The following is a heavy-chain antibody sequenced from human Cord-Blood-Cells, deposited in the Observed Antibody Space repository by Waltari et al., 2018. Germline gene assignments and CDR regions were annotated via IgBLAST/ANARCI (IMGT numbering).Heavy chain of an antibody. D-gene: IGHD6-13*01. CDR1: GFTFSSYW. J-gene: IGHJ3*02. Sequence: EVQLVESGGGLVQPGGSLRLSCSASGFTFSSYWMSWVRQAPGKGLEWVANIKQDGSEKDYVDSVKGRFTISRDNAKNSLYLQMNSLRAEDTAVYYCARDQGYDAFDIWGQGTMVTVSS. V-gene: IGHV3-7*01. CDR3: ARDQGYDAFDI. CDR2: IKQDGSEK.